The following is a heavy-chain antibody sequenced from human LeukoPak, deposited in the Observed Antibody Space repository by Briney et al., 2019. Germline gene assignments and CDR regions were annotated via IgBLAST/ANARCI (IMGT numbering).Heavy chain of an antibody. CDR1: GGSISSYY. J-gene: IGHJ6*03. CDR3: ARDQKELSESYYYYYYMDV. Sequence: SETLSLTCTVSGGSISSYYWSWIRQPPGKGLEWIGSIYHSGSTYYNPSLKSRVTISVDTSKNQFSLKLSSVTAADTAVYYCARDQKELSESYYYYYYMDVWGKGTTVTVSS. D-gene: IGHD1-7*01. CDR2: IYHSGST. V-gene: IGHV4-59*12.